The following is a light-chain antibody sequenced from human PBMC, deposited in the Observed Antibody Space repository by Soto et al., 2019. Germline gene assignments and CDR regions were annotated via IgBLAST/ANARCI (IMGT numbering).Light chain of an antibody. CDR3: ALFMGSGISV. CDR2: STN. V-gene: IGLV8-61*01. Sequence: QTVVTQEPSLSVSPGGTITLTCGLPSVSVSTAYYPSWYQQTPGQPPRTLIYSTNSRSSGVPERFSGSLLGNKAALTITGAQADYEGDYYCALFMGSGISVFGGGTQLTVL. CDR1: SVSVSTAYY. J-gene: IGLJ7*01.